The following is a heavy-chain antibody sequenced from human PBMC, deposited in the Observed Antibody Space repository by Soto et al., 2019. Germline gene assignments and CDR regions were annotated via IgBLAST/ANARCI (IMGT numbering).Heavy chain of an antibody. CDR3: ARASCSGGSCYSAGPDY. V-gene: IGHV1-8*01. J-gene: IGHJ4*02. D-gene: IGHD2-15*01. CDR1: GYTFTSYD. Sequence: ASVKVSCKASGYTFTSYDINWVRQATGQGLEWMGWMNPNSGNTGYAQKFQGRVTMTTNTSTSTAYMELSSLRSEDTAVYYCARASCSGGSCYSAGPDYWGQGTLVTVSS. CDR2: MNPNSGNT.